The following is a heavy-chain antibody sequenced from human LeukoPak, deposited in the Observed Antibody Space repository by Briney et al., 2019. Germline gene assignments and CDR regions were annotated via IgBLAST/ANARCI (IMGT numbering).Heavy chain of an antibody. D-gene: IGHD5-24*01. J-gene: IGHJ4*02. CDR2: IYYSGST. CDR1: GGSISSYY. V-gene: IGHV4-59*01. CDR3: ARRRDGYNLGPHFDY. Sequence: SETLSLTCTVSGGSISSYYWSWVRQPPGKGLEWIGYIYYSGSTNYNPSLKSRVTISVDTSKNQFSLKLSSVTAADTAVYYCARRRDGYNLGPHFDYWGQGTLVTVSS.